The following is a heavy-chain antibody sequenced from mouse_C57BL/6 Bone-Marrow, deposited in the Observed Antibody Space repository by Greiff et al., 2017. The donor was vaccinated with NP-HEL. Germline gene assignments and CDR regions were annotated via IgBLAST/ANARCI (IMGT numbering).Heavy chain of an antibody. CDR2: ISNGGGST. V-gene: IGHV5-12*01. J-gene: IGHJ1*03. CDR1: GFTFSDYY. Sequence: EVKLVESGGGLVQPGGSLKLSCAASGFTFSDYYMYWVRQTPEKRLEWVAYISNGGGSTYYPDTVKGRFTISRDNAKNTLYLQMSRLKSEDTAMYYCARSVYTYFDVWGTGTTVTVSS. CDR3: ARSVYTYFDV. D-gene: IGHD2-12*01.